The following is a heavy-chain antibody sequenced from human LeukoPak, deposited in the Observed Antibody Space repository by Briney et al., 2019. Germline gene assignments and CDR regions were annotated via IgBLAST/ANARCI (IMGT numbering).Heavy chain of an antibody. J-gene: IGHJ4*02. CDR3: ARDVLVGATNYYFDY. D-gene: IGHD1-26*01. CDR1: GFTFSSYS. CDR2: ITGSSTSR. V-gene: IGHV3-21*01. Sequence: GGSLRLSCAASGFTFSSYSMSWVRQATGKGLEWVSSITGSSTSRYYADSLKGRFTISRDNAKNSLYLQMNSLRAEDTAVYYCARDVLVGATNYYFDYWGQGTLVTVSS.